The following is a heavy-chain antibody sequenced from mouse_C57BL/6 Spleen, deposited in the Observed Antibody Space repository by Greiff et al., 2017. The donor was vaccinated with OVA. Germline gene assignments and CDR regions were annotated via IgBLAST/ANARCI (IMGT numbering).Heavy chain of an antibody. CDR3: ARHVGTDD. D-gene: IGHD2-14*01. CDR1: GFTFTSYG. V-gene: IGHV5-6*01. Sequence: EVQLLESGGDLVKPGGSLKLSCTASGFTFTSYGMSWVRQTPDKRLEWVATISSGGSYTYYPDSVKGKFTISRDNAKNTRYLQMSSLKSEDTAMYYCARHVGTDDWGQGTTLTVAS. CDR2: ISSGGSYT. J-gene: IGHJ2*01.